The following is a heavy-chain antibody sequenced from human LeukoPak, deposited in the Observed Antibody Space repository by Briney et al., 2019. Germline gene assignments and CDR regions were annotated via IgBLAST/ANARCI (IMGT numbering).Heavy chain of an antibody. CDR3: ARSEYYGDYATIVGSYFDY. Sequence: PSETLSLTCTVSGGSISSYYWSWIRQPPGKGLEWIGYIYYSGSTNYNPSLKSRVTISVDTSKNQFSLKLSSVTAADTAVYYCARSEYYGDYATIVGSYFDYWGQGTLVTVSS. CDR2: IYYSGST. D-gene: IGHD4-17*01. V-gene: IGHV4-59*01. J-gene: IGHJ4*02. CDR1: GGSISSYY.